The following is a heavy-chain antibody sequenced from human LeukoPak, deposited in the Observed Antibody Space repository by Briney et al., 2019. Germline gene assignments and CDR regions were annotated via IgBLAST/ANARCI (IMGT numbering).Heavy chain of an antibody. CDR3: ALQGIAVAGLFDY. D-gene: IGHD6-19*01. CDR1: GFTFSSYS. V-gene: IGHV3-30*03. CDR2: ISYDGSNK. Sequence: GRSLRLSCAASGFTFSSYSMHWVRQAPGKGLEWVAVISYDGSNKYYADSVKGRFTISRDNSKNTLYLQMNSLRAEDTAVYYCALQGIAVAGLFDYWGQGTLVTVSS. J-gene: IGHJ4*02.